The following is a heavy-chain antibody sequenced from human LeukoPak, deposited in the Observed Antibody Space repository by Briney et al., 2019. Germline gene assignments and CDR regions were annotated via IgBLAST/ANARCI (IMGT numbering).Heavy chain of an antibody. J-gene: IGHJ3*02. V-gene: IGHV3-7*01. D-gene: IGHD1-26*01. Sequence: PGGSLRLSCAASGFIFSSYWMTWVRQAPGKGLEWVAYIKQDGSQKYNLDSVKGRFTISRDNAKKSLFLQMNGLRGEDTAVYYCARKGWEVEDESLGFDIWGQGTMVTVSS. CDR3: ARKGWEVEDESLGFDI. CDR1: GFIFSSYW. CDR2: IKQDGSQK.